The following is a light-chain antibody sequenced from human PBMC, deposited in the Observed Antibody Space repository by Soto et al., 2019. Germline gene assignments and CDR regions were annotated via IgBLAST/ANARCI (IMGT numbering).Light chain of an antibody. J-gene: IGKJ5*01. Sequence: EIVLTQSPGTLSLSPGERATLSCRASQSVGSNYLAWYQQKPGQAPRLVIYGASSRATDIPDRFSGSGSGTDFTLTISRLEPEDFAVYSCQQYGTSPITFGHGTRLEIK. V-gene: IGKV3-20*01. CDR3: QQYGTSPIT. CDR2: GAS. CDR1: QSVGSNY.